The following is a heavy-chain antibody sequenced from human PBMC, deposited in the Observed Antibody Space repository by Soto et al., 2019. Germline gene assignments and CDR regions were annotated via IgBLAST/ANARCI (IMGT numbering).Heavy chain of an antibody. D-gene: IGHD3-3*01. Sequence: QVQLVQSGAEVKKPGASVKVSCKVSGNIFTSQYMRWVRQAPGQGLEWMAMINPSGGRTSYAQMFQGRFNMTRDTSTSTVHMELSSLRSEDTAVYYCFRDVGDWGQGTLVTVSS. CDR3: FRDVGD. J-gene: IGHJ4*02. V-gene: IGHV1-46*03. CDR2: INPSGGRT. CDR1: GNIFTSQY.